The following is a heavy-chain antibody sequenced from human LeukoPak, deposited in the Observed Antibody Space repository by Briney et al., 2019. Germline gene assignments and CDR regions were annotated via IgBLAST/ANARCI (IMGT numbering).Heavy chain of an antibody. V-gene: IGHV1-69*13. CDR3: ARSQGYSYGSSY. CDR2: IVPILGTA. D-gene: IGHD5-18*01. J-gene: IGHJ4*02. CDR1: GGSFGRYA. Sequence: SVNVSCKAPGGSFGRYAVSWVRQAPGQGLEWMGGIVPILGTANYAQKFQGRVTITADDSTGTAYMELTSLRSADTAVYYCARSQGYSYGSSYWGQGTLVTVSS.